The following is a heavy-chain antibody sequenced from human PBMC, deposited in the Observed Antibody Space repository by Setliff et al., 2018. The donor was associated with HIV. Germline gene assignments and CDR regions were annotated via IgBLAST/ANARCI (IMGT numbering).Heavy chain of an antibody. CDR2: ISGSGGST. CDR1: GFTFSSYA. Sequence: GGSLRLSCAASGFTFSSYAMSWVRQAPGKGLEWVSTISGSGGSTYFADSVKGRFTISRDNSKNTLYLQMNSLRTEDTAIYYCARRTGDDWYYFDYWGQGTLVTVSS. D-gene: IGHD3-9*01. V-gene: IGHV3-23*01. CDR3: ARRTGDDWYYFDY. J-gene: IGHJ4*02.